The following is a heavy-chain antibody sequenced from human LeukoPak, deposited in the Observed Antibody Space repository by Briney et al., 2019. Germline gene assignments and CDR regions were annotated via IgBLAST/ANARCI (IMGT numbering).Heavy chain of an antibody. V-gene: IGHV3-30*04. Sequence: PGGSLRLSCAASGFTFSSYAMHWVRQAPGKGLEWVAVISYDGSNKYYADSVKGRFTISRDNSKNTLYLQMSSLRADDTAVYYCAKSGIAVAGTSFYYYMDVWGKGTTVTISS. D-gene: IGHD6-19*01. CDR2: ISYDGSNK. J-gene: IGHJ6*03. CDR3: AKSGIAVAGTSFYYYMDV. CDR1: GFTFSSYA.